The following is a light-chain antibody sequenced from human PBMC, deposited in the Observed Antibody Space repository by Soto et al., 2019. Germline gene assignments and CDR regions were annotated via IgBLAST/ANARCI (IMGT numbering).Light chain of an antibody. CDR2: AAS. J-gene: IGKJ2*01. Sequence: AIQMTQSPSSLSASVGDRVTITCRASQDIRNDLGWYQQKPGKAPQLLIYAASSLHSGVPSRFSGRGSGTDFTLTISSLQPEDFATYYCLQHYKYPRTFGQGTKLQIK. CDR3: LQHYKYPRT. CDR1: QDIRND. V-gene: IGKV1-6*01.